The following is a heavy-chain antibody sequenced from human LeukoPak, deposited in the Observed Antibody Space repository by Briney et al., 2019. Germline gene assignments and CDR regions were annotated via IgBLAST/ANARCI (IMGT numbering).Heavy chain of an antibody. CDR3: AKSSYYDSSGYYREYYFDY. V-gene: IGHV3-23*01. CDR2: ITGSAGST. J-gene: IGHJ4*02. D-gene: IGHD3-22*01. CDR1: GFTFSYYS. Sequence: GGSLRLSCAASGFTFSYYSMSWVGQAPGKGLEWVSGITGSAGSTHYADSVKGRFTISRDNTKNTLYLQMNSLRAEDTAIYYCAKSSYYDSSGYYREYYFDYWGQGTLVTVSS.